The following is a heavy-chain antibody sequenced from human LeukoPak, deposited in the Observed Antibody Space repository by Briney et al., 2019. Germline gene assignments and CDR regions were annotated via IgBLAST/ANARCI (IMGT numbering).Heavy chain of an antibody. CDR1: GFTFSTYA. Sequence: GGSLRLSCAASGFTFSTYAMSWVRHVRGKGLEWVAAISASGGSTYYADSVKDRFTISRDNSKTTLNLKMNSLRAEDTAVYYCAKDRRDEAYGSGGADYFDYWGQGTLVTVSS. V-gene: IGHV3-23*01. J-gene: IGHJ4*02. CDR2: ISASGGST. D-gene: IGHD3-10*01. CDR3: AKDRRDEAYGSGGADYFDY.